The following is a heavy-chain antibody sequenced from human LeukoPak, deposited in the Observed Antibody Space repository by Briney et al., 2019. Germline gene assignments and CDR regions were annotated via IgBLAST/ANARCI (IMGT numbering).Heavy chain of an antibody. CDR3: ARDSYSSSWYYFDY. CDR2: TYYGCEWYN. J-gene: IGHJ4*02. Sequence: QTLSLTCAIPGDSDSSNIAAWNWIRQSPSRGLEWLGRTYYGCEWYNDYAVSVKSRITINPDTSKNQFSLQLNSVPPEDTAVYYCARDSYSSSWYYFDYWGQGTLVTVSS. V-gene: IGHV6-1*01. D-gene: IGHD6-13*01. CDR1: GDSDSSNIAA.